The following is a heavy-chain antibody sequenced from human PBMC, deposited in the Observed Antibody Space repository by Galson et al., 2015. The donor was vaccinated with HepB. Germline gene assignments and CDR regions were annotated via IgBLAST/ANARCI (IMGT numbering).Heavy chain of an antibody. Sequence: LRLSCAASGFTFSDYYMSWIRQAPGKGLEWVSYISSSGSTIYYADSVKGRFTISRDNAKNSLYLQMNSLRAEDTAVYYCARLWGGLPAPYYYYYYGMDVWGQGTTVTVSS. J-gene: IGHJ6*02. V-gene: IGHV3-11*01. CDR3: ARLWGGLPAPYYYYYYGMDV. D-gene: IGHD5-12*01. CDR1: GFTFSDYY. CDR2: ISSSGSTI.